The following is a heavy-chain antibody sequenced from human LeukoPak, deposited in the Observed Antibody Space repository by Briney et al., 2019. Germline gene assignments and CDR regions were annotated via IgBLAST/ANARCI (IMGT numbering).Heavy chain of an antibody. CDR3: VTGFIIHGY. CDR1: RFTFSDAW. Sequence: TGGSLRLSCAAPRFTFSDAWMSWVRQAPGKGLEWVGRIKSKTDGGATDYAAPVKGRLTISRDDSKKRMYLQMNSLKSADTGMYYCVTGFIIHGYWGQGTLVTVSS. CDR2: IKSKTDGGAT. V-gene: IGHV3-15*01. D-gene: IGHD3-10*01. J-gene: IGHJ4*02.